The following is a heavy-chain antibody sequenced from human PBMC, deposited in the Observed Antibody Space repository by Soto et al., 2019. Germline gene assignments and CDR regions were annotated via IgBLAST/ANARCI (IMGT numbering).Heavy chain of an antibody. Sequence: GASVKVSCKASRFSFTSYGMSWVRQAPEQGLEWMGFISAYNGNTNYAQKLQGRFTISRDNSKNTLFLQLNSLRAEDRAVYYCAKGSLGRITVAGPRGGFDYSGMDVWGQGTTVTVSS. J-gene: IGHJ6*02. CDR3: AKGSLGRITVAGPRGGFDYSGMDV. V-gene: IGHV1-18*01. D-gene: IGHD6-19*01. CDR2: ISAYNGNT. CDR1: RFSFTSYG.